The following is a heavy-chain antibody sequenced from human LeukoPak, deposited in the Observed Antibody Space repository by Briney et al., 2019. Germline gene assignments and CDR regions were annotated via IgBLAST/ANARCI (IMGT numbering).Heavy chain of an antibody. CDR3: ARDQEEQLVHAFDI. V-gene: IGHV4-30-4*08. CDR1: GGSISSGDYY. D-gene: IGHD6-6*01. J-gene: IGHJ3*02. Sequence: SETLSLTCTVSGGSISSGDYYWSWIRQPPGKGLEWIGYIYYSGSTYYNPSLKSRVTISVDTSKNQFSLKPSSVTAADTAVYYCARDQEEQLVHAFDIWGQGTMVTVSS. CDR2: IYYSGST.